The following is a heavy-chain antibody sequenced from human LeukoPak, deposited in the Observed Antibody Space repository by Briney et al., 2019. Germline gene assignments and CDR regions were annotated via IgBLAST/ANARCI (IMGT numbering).Heavy chain of an antibody. CDR3: ARLNFGDYYDSSGDFDY. D-gene: IGHD3-22*01. Sequence: PETLSLTCTVSGGSISSSSYYWGWIRQPPGKGLEWIGSIYYSGSTYYNPSLKSRVTISVDTSKNQFSLKLSSVTAADTAVYYCARLNFGDYYDSSGDFDYWGQGTLVTVSS. CDR1: GGSISSSSYY. V-gene: IGHV4-39*01. CDR2: IYYSGST. J-gene: IGHJ4*02.